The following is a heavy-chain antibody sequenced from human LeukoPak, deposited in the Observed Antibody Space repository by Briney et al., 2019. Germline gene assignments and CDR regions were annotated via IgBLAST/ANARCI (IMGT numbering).Heavy chain of an antibody. J-gene: IGHJ4*02. Sequence: SETLSLTCTVSGGSISSYYWSWIRQPPGKGLEWIGYIYYSGSTNYNPSLKSRVTISVDTSKNQFSLKLSSVTAADTAVYYCARLVVDGEYVFDYWGQGTLVTVSS. CDR3: ARLVVDGEYVFDY. D-gene: IGHD4-17*01. CDR1: GGSISSYY. V-gene: IGHV4-59*08. CDR2: IYYSGST.